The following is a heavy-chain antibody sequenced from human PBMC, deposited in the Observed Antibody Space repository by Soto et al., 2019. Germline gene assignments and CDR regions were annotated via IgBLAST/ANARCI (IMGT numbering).Heavy chain of an antibody. CDR3: ARDRLRLGELSLIGYFDY. D-gene: IGHD3-16*02. Sequence: QVQLVESGGGVVQPGRSLRLSCAGSGFSFSSYTMHWVRQAPGKGLEWVALISFDSSNKYYAASVKGRFSISRDNSKNTVFLQTDSLRPDDTALYYCARDRLRLGELSLIGYFDYWGQGTLVTVSS. CDR2: ISFDSSNK. J-gene: IGHJ4*02. CDR1: GFSFSSYT. V-gene: IGHV3-30*01.